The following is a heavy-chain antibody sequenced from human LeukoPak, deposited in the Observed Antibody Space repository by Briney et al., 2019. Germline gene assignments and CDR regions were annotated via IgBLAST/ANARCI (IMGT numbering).Heavy chain of an antibody. CDR1: GGSFSGYY. D-gene: IGHD2-2*02. V-gene: IGHV4-34*01. CDR3: ARGHIVVVPAAIRNWFDP. J-gene: IGHJ5*02. Sequence: SETLSLICAVYGGSFSGYYWSWIRQPPGKGLEWIGEINHSGSTNYNPSLKSRVTISVDTSKNQFSLKLSSVTAADTAVYYCARGHIVVVPAAIRNWFDPWGQGTLVTVSS. CDR2: INHSGST.